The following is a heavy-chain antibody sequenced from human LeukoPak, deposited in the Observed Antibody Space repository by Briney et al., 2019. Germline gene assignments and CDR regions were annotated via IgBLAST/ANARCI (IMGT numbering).Heavy chain of an antibody. CDR2: IISSGSYI. CDR3: ARALRYCSGGTCYSEWYFDL. D-gene: IGHD2-15*01. CDR1: GFTFSSYS. Sequence: SGGSLRLSCAASGFTFSSYSMNWVRQAPGKGLEWVSSIISSGSYIYYADSVKGRFTISRDNAKNSLYLQMNSLRAEDTAVYYCARALRYCSGGTCYSEWYFDLWGRGTLVTVSS. V-gene: IGHV3-21*01. J-gene: IGHJ2*01.